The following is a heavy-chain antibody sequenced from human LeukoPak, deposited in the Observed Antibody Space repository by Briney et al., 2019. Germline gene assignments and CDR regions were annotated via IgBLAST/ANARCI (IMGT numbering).Heavy chain of an antibody. CDR1: GFNFSNCA. CDR2: ISDDGSNK. CDR3: ARVPSGSGTYWYYHYMDV. Sequence: PGRSLRLSCAASGFNFSNCAIHWVRQAPGKGLEWVAVISDDGSNKYYANSVKGRFTISRDNPKKMLYLQMHFLRPEDTAVYYCARVPSGSGTYWYYHYMDVWGKGITVTVSS. J-gene: IGHJ6*03. D-gene: IGHD3-10*01. V-gene: IGHV3-30*04.